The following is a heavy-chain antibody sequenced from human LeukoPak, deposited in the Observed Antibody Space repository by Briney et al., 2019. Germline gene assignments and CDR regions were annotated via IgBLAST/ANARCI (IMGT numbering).Heavy chain of an antibody. CDR2: INPNSGNT. V-gene: IGHV1-8*02. D-gene: IGHD3-22*01. CDR1: GYTFTGYY. CDR3: ARGLVDSSGYSRSSWFDP. Sequence: GASVKVSCKTSGYTFTGYYMHWVRQAPGQGLEWMGWINPNSGNTGYAQKFQGRVTMTRNTSISTAYMELSSLRSEDTAVYYCARGLVDSSGYSRSSWFDPWGQGTLVTVSS. J-gene: IGHJ5*02.